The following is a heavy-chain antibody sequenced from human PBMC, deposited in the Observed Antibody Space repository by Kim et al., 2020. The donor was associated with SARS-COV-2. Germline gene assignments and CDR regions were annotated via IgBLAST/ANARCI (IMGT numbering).Heavy chain of an antibody. Sequence: YPDSVKGRLTISRDNAKTSLYLQMNSLRDEDTAVYYCATSTFWSGSHFDYWGQGTLVTVSS. CDR3: ATSTFWSGSHFDY. V-gene: IGHV3-48*02. D-gene: IGHD3-3*01. J-gene: IGHJ4*02.